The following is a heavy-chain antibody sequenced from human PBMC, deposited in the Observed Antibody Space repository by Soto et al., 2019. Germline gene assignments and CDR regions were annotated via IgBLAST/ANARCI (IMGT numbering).Heavy chain of an antibody. D-gene: IGHD6-6*01. Sequence: QVHLVQSGAEVKKPGASVKVSCKGSGYAFTTYGITWVRQAPGQGLEWMGWISAHNGNTNYAQKLQGRVTVTRDTSKSTAYMELRSLRSDDTAVYYCARGRDGDYWGQGALVTVSS. CDR2: ISAHNGNT. CDR3: ARGRDGDY. J-gene: IGHJ4*02. V-gene: IGHV1-18*01. CDR1: GYAFTTYG.